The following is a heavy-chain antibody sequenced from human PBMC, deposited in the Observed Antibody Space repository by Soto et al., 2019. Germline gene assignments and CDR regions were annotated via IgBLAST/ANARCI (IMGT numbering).Heavy chain of an antibody. Sequence: GASVKVSCKASGYTFTSYYMHWVRQAPGQGLEWMGIISPSGGSTTYAQKFQGRVTMTRDTSTSTVYMELSSLRSEDTAVYFCASRYCGGGGCNGFDPWGQGILVTVSS. CDR2: ISPSGGST. CDR3: ASRYCGGGGCNGFDP. D-gene: IGHD2-15*01. J-gene: IGHJ5*02. V-gene: IGHV1-46*03. CDR1: GYTFTSYY.